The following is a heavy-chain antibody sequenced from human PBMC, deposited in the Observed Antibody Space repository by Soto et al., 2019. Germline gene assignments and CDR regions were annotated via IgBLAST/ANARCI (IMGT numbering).Heavy chain of an antibody. J-gene: IGHJ4*02. CDR1: GGTFSSYA. Sequence: QVQLVQSGAEVKKPGSSVKVSCKASGGTFSSYAISWVRQAPGQGREWMGGIIPIFGTANYAQKFQGRVTITADESTSTAYMEMSSLRSEDTGVYYWATLGGTGTTAATDYWGQGTLVTVSS. V-gene: IGHV1-69*01. CDR3: ATLGGTGTTAATDY. CDR2: IIPIFGTA. D-gene: IGHD1-7*01.